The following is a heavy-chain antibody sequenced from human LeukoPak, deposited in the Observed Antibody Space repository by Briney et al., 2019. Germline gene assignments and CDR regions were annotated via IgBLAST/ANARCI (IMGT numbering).Heavy chain of an antibody. J-gene: IGHJ4*02. Sequence: PGGSLRLSCAASGFSFNNYIMNWVRQAPGKGLEWVSSITSSSSYIDYADSMKGRFTISRDNAKNSLYLQMHSLRAEDAAVYYCARTSQAHIVIVPTAIRLFDYWGQGTLVTVSS. CDR3: ARTSQAHIVIVPTAIRLFDY. V-gene: IGHV3-21*01. CDR1: GFSFNNYI. CDR2: ITSSSSYI. D-gene: IGHD2-2*01.